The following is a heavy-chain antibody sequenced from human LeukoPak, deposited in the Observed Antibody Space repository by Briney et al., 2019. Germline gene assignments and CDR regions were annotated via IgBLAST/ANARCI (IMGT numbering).Heavy chain of an antibody. Sequence: GGSLRLSCAASGFTFSTYAMTWVRQAPGKGLEWVSVIFNSGTSTYYADSVKGRFTISRDNSKNTLHLQMSSLRAEDTAVYYCATDMYGDFGGVDYWGQGTRVTVSS. V-gene: IGHV3-23*01. CDR2: IFNSGTST. D-gene: IGHD4-17*01. CDR1: GFTFSTYA. J-gene: IGHJ4*02. CDR3: ATDMYGDFGGVDY.